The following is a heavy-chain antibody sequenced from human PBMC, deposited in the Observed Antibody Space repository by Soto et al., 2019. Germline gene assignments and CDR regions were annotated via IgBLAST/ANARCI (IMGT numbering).Heavy chain of an antibody. Sequence: ASVKVSCKASGYTFTGYYMHWVRQAPGQGLEWMGWINPNSGGTNYAQKFQGWVTMTRDTSISTAYMELSRLRSDDTAVYYCARTRGSYYIDFDYWGQGTLVTSPQ. V-gene: IGHV1-2*04. J-gene: IGHJ4*02. CDR2: INPNSGGT. CDR3: ARTRGSYYIDFDY. CDR1: GYTFTGYY. D-gene: IGHD1-26*01.